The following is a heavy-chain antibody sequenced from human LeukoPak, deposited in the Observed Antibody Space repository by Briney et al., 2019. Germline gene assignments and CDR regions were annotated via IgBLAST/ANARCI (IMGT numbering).Heavy chain of an antibody. D-gene: IGHD6-13*01. V-gene: IGHV1-8*01. CDR3: ARGGVRIAAAGTSWFDP. CDR1: GYTFTSYD. Sequence: GASVKVSCKASGYTFTSYDINWVRQATGQGLEWMGWMNPNSGNTGNAQKFQGRVTMTRNTSISTAYMELSSLRSEDTAVYYCARGGVRIAAAGTSWFDPWGQGTLVTVSS. J-gene: IGHJ5*02. CDR2: MNPNSGNT.